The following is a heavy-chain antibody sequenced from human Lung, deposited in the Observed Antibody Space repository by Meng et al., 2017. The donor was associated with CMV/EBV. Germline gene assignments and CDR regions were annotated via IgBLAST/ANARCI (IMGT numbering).Heavy chain of an antibody. CDR3: SKNYPNWNGVERDH. D-gene: IGHD1-1*01. V-gene: IGHV3-30*02. CDR2: MRYDGSNK. CDR1: GFTFSSYG. Sequence: SCAASGFTFSSYGLHWVCQGPGKGMEWVAFMRYDGSNKYYADSVKGRLTISRVNSKNTLYLQMNSLGAAEKAVDYCSKNYPNWNGVERDHWGQGTXVTVSS. J-gene: IGHJ5*02.